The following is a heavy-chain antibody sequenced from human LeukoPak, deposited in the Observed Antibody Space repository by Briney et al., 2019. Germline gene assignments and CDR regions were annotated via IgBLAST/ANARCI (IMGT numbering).Heavy chain of an antibody. CDR1: GFTVSSNY. CDR2: IYSGGST. CDR3: ARAPIVLIPPSYYYYYGMDV. J-gene: IGHJ6*02. D-gene: IGHD2-8*01. V-gene: IGHV3-66*01. Sequence: GGSLRLSCEASGFTVSSNYMSWVRQAPGKGLEWVSVIYSGGSTYYADSVKGRFTISRDNSKNTLYLQMNSLRAEDTAVYYCARAPIVLIPPSYYYYYGMDVWGQGTTVTVSS.